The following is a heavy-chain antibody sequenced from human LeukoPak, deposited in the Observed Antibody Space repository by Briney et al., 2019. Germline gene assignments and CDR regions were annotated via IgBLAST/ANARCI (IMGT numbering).Heavy chain of an antibody. CDR2: INPSGGST. J-gene: IGHJ4*02. D-gene: IGHD2-15*01. CDR1: GGTFSSYA. Sequence: ASVKVSCKASGGTFSSYAISWVRQAPGQGLEWMGIINPSGGSTSYAQKFQGRVTMSSLRSEDTAVYYCARDLYCSGGSCYPDYWGQGTLVTVSS. CDR3: ARDLYCSGGSCYPDY. V-gene: IGHV1-46*01.